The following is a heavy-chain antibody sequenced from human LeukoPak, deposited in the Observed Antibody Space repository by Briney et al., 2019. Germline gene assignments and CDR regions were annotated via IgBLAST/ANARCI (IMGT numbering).Heavy chain of an antibody. CDR1: RFTFTSYA. V-gene: IGHV3-30*04. D-gene: IGHD1-1*01. CDR2: LSYDGRDK. CDR3: ARDGGGTSTDYYFGY. Sequence: TGRSLRLACAASRFTFTSYAMHWVRQAPGKGLEWVAVLSYDGRDKHYADSVKGRFTISRDNSKSTLYLQMNSLRAEDTAVYYCARDGGGTSTDYYFGYWGQGTLVTVSS. J-gene: IGHJ4*02.